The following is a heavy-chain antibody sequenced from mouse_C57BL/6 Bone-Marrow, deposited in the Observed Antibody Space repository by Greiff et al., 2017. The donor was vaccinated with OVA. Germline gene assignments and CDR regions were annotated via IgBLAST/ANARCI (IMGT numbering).Heavy chain of an antibody. CDR1: GYAFSSYW. V-gene: IGHV1-80*01. J-gene: IGHJ4*01. Sequence: QVQLQQSGAELVKPGASVKISCKASGYAFSSYWMTWVKQRPGKGLAWFGQIYPGDGDTTYNGKFKGKATLTAAKPYSKAYIQHSSLTPEDAAVYYCARWYGSYPHYYAIDYWGQGTSVTVSS. CDR2: IYPGDGDT. D-gene: IGHD2-10*02. CDR3: ARWYGSYPHYYAIDY.